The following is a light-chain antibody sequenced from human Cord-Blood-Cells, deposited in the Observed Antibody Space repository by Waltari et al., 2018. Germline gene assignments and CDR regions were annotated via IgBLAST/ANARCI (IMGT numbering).Light chain of an antibody. V-gene: IGLV1-51*01. CDR3: GTWDSSLSAGV. Sequence: QSVLTQPPSVSAAPGQKVTISCSGSSSNIVNNYVSWYQQLPETAPKLLIYDNNKRPSGIPDRFSGSKSGTSATLGITGLQTGDEADYYCGTWDSSLSAGVFGGGTKLTVL. J-gene: IGLJ3*02. CDR1: SSNIVNNY. CDR2: DNN.